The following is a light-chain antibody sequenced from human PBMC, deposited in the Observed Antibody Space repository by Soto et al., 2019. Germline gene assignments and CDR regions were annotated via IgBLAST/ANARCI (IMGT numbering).Light chain of an antibody. CDR3: QSFDSSLSGVV. J-gene: IGLJ2*01. CDR1: SSNIGAGYE. V-gene: IGLV1-40*01. Sequence: QSVLTQPPSVSGAPGQRVTISCTGSSSNIGAGYEVHWYQQLPGTAPTLLIHGNINRPSEVPDRFSGSKSDTSASLAITGLQAEDEADYYCQSFDSSLSGVVFGGGTKLTVL. CDR2: GNI.